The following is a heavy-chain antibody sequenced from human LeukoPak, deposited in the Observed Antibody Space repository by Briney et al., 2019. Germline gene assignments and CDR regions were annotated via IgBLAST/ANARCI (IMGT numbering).Heavy chain of an antibody. V-gene: IGHV4-34*01. Sequence: SETLSLTCAVYGGSFSGYYWSWIRQPPGKGLEWIGETNHSGSTNYNPSLKSRVTISVDTSKTQFSLKLSSVPAADTAVYYCAGRRRAAAGKDYFDYWGQGTLVTVSS. CDR1: GGSFSGYY. CDR2: TNHSGST. J-gene: IGHJ4*02. CDR3: AGRRRAAAGKDYFDY. D-gene: IGHD6-13*01.